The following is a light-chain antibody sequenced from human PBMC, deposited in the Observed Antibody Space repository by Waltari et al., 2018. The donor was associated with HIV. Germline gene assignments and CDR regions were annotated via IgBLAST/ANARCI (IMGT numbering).Light chain of an antibody. Sequence: EIVLPQSPVTLSLSPGERATLSCGASQTVSDNYLAWYQQKPGLAPRLLIYDASSRATGIPDRFRGGGSGTDFTLTISRLQPDDFAVYYCQQYSTSPYTFGQGTKLEI. CDR3: QQYSTSPYT. CDR1: QTVSDNY. V-gene: IGKV3D-20*01. J-gene: IGKJ2*01. CDR2: DAS.